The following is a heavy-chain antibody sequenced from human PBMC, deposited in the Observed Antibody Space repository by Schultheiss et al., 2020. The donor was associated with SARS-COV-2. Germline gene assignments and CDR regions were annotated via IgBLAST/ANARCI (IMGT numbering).Heavy chain of an antibody. J-gene: IGHJ4*01. CDR1: GGSISSGDYY. CDR2: IYYSGST. V-gene: IGHV4-30-4*01. CDR3: ARPGIGWETYYFDL. Sequence: SETLSLTCAVSGGSISSGDYYWSWIRQPPGKGLEWIGYIYYSGSTYYNPSLKSRVTISVDTSKNQFSLKFSSVTAADTAVYYCARPGIGWETYYFDLWGQGTLVTVSS. D-gene: IGHD6-19*01.